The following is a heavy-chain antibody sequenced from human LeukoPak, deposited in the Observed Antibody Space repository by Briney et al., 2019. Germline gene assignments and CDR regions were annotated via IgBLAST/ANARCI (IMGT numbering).Heavy chain of an antibody. J-gene: IGHJ4*02. CDR3: ARGVRAGFREKRSGLDY. CDR1: GGSINSYY. Sequence: PSETLSLTCSVSGGSINSYYWSWIRQPPGKGLEWIGNIYYTGSTNYNPSLQSRVTMSVDTSKNQFSLKLSSVTAADTAVYYCARGVRAGFREKRSGLDYWGQGTLVTVSS. CDR2: IYYTGST. V-gene: IGHV4-59*12. D-gene: IGHD3-10*01.